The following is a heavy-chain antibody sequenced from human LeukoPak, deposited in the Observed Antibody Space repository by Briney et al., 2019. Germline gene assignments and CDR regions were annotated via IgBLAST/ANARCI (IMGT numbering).Heavy chain of an antibody. CDR2: IYTSGST. CDR1: GDSITSGDYY. V-gene: IGHV4-61*02. CDR3: ARANDSLDY. D-gene: IGHD1-1*01. J-gene: IGHJ4*02. Sequence: PSETLSLTCTVSGDSITSGDYYCSWIRQPAGKGLEWIGRIYTSGSTNYNPSLKSRVTISVDTSKNQFSLNLSSVTAADTAVYYCARANDSLDYWGQGTLVTVSS.